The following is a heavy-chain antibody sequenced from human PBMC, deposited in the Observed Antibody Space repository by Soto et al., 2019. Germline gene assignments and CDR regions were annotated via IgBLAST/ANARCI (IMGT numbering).Heavy chain of an antibody. D-gene: IGHD1-1*01. J-gene: IGHJ4*02. CDR2: IYPSVSS. V-gene: IGHV4-38-2*02. CDR1: GFAISRGYY. CDR3: AREKVGTTFFDN. Sequence: SETLSLTCSVSGFAISRGYYWSWVRQPPGKGLEWIGSIYPSVSSYHNPSLATRLRLSIDTSKNQFTLNLTSVTAADTALYFCAREKVGTTFFDNWGQGLQVTVSS.